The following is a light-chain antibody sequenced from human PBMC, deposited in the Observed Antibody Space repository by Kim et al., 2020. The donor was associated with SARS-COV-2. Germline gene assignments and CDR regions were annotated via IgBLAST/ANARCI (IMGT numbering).Light chain of an antibody. CDR1: QGISNY. Sequence: ASVGDRGTITCRASQGISNYLAWYQQKPGKVPKLLIYAASTLQSGVPSRFSGSGSGTDFTLTISSLQPEDVATYYCQKYNSAPQTFGQGTKVDIK. V-gene: IGKV1-27*01. CDR2: AAS. CDR3: QKYNSAPQT. J-gene: IGKJ1*01.